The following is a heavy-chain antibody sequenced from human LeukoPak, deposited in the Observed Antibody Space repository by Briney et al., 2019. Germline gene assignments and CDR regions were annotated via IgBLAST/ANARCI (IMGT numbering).Heavy chain of an antibody. CDR3: ARDRDTAAASYYFDY. CDR2: ISYDGNDK. D-gene: IGHD6-13*01. CDR1: GFTFSDYA. Sequence: GGSLRLSYAASGFTFSDYAIHWVRQAPGKGLERVAVISYDGNDKYYADSVKGRFTISRDNSKNTLYLQMNSLRAEDTAVYYCARDRDTAAASYYFDYWGQGTLVTVSS. J-gene: IGHJ4*02. V-gene: IGHV3-30-3*01.